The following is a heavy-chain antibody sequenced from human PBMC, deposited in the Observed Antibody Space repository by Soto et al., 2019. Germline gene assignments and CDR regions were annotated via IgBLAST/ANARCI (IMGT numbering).Heavy chain of an antibody. CDR3: ARGAVVVAATLYGMDV. Sequence: GASVKVSCKASGYTFTGYYMHWVRQAPGQGLEWMGWINPNSGGTNYAQKFQGWVTMTRDTSISTAYMELSRLRSDDTAVYYCARGAVVVAATLYGMDVWGQGTTVTVSS. CDR1: GYTFTGYY. D-gene: IGHD2-15*01. J-gene: IGHJ6*02. V-gene: IGHV1-2*04. CDR2: INPNSGGT.